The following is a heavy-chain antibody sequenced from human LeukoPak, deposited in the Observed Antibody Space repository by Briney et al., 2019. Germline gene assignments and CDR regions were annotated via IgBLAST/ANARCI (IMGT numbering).Heavy chain of an antibody. J-gene: IGHJ3*02. D-gene: IGHD3-10*01. CDR3: AKAHYGSGSYYIRTTDAFDI. V-gene: IGHV3-30*18. Sequence: PGGSLRLSCAASGFTFSSYGMHWVRQAPGKGLEWVAVISYDGSNKYYADSVKGRFTISRDNSKNTLYLQMNSLRAEDTAVYYCAKAHYGSGSYYIRTTDAFDIWGQGTMVTVSS. CDR2: ISYDGSNK. CDR1: GFTFSSYG.